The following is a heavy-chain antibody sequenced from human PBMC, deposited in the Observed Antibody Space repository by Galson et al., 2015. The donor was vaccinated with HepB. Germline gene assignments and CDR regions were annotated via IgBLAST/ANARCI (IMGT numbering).Heavy chain of an antibody. CDR1: GGSISSGGYY. J-gene: IGHJ4*02. CDR3: ARTEARFPFDY. V-gene: IGHV4-31*03. D-gene: IGHD2/OR15-2a*01. Sequence: TLSLTCTVSGGSISSGGYYWSWIRQHPGKGLEWIGYIYYSGSTYYNPSLKSRVTISVDTSKNQFSLKLSSVTAADTAVYYCARTEARFPFDYWGQGTLVTVSS. CDR2: IYYSGST.